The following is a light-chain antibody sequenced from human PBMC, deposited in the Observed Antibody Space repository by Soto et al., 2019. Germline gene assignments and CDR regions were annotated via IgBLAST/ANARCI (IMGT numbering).Light chain of an antibody. J-gene: IGKJ1*01. CDR2: KAS. CDR1: QSINTW. V-gene: IGKV1-5*03. Sequence: DIQMTQSPSTLSASVGDRVTITCRASQSINTWLAWYRQKPGKAPNLLIYKASSLESGVPSRFSGSGSGTEFTLTISSLQPDDFATYYCQQYNTYPGTFGQGTKVEIK. CDR3: QQYNTYPGT.